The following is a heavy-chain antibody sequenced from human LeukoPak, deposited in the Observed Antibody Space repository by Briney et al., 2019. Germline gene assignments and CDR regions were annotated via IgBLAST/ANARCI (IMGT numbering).Heavy chain of an antibody. J-gene: IGHJ4*02. D-gene: IGHD3-9*01. CDR2: INHSGST. CDR1: GGSFSGYY. V-gene: IGHV4-34*01. Sequence: SETLSLTCAVYGGSFSGYYWSWIRQPPGKGLEWIGEINHSGSTNYNPSLKSRVTISVDTSKNQFSLKLSSVTAADTAVYYSARVGLRYFDRRFDYWGQGTLVTVSS. CDR3: ARVGLRYFDRRFDY.